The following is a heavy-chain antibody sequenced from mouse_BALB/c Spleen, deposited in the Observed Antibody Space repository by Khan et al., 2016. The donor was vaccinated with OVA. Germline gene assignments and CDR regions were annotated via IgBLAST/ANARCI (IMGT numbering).Heavy chain of an antibody. CDR2: IDPFSGGI. V-gene: IGHV1S135*01. J-gene: IGHJ3*01. CDR1: GYSFTSYY. D-gene: IGHD2-2*01. Sequence: IQLVQSGPELMKPGASVKISCTASGYSFTSYYIHWIMQSHGKSLEWIGYIDPFSGGITYNQKFKGKATLTVDKSSLTAYIYFSNLTSEDSAVYYCTRHGYVAWFTYWGQGTLVTVSA. CDR3: TRHGYVAWFTY.